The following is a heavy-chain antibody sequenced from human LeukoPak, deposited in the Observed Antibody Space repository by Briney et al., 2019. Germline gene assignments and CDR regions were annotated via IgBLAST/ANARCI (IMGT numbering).Heavy chain of an antibody. CDR2: INDSGST. CDR1: SVSFSGYY. CDR3: ARVYRSYYYYYMDV. Sequence: SETLSLTCAVYSVSFSGYYWSWIRQPPGKGLEWIGDINDSGSTNYNPSLKSRVTISVDTSKNQFSLKLSSVTAADTAVYYCARVYRSYYYYYMDVWGKGTTVTVSS. D-gene: IGHD3-16*02. J-gene: IGHJ6*03. V-gene: IGHV4-34*01.